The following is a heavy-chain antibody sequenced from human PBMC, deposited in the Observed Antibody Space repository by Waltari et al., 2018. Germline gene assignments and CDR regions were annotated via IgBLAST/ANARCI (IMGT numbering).Heavy chain of an antibody. CDR1: GGSISSYY. V-gene: IGHV4-59*01. D-gene: IGHD4-17*01. Sequence: QVQLQESGPGLVKPSETLSLTCPVSGGSISSYYWSWIRQPPGKGLEWIGYIYYSGSTNYNPSLKSRVTISVDTSKNQFSLKLSSVTAADTAVYYCARAGEAPTYYGDYEGGFDYWGQGTLVTVSS. CDR2: IYYSGST. CDR3: ARAGEAPTYYGDYEGGFDY. J-gene: IGHJ4*02.